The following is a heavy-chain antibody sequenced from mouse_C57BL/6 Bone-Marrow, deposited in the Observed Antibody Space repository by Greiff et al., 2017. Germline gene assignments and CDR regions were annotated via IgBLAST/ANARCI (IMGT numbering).Heavy chain of an antibody. CDR1: GYTFTSYW. D-gene: IGHD1-1*01. CDR2: IYPGSGST. J-gene: IGHJ1*03. CDR3: ARSPLYYYGSSYFDV. Sequence: QVQLQQPGAELVKPGASVKMSCKASGYTFTSYWITWVKQRPGQGLEWIGDIYPGSGSTNYNEKCKSKATLTVDTSSSPAYMQLSSLTSEDSAVYYCARSPLYYYGSSYFDVWGTGTTVTVSS. V-gene: IGHV1-55*01.